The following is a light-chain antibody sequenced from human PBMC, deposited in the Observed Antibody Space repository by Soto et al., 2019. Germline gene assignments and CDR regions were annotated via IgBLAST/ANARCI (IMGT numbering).Light chain of an antibody. J-gene: IGKJ5*01. Sequence: EIVLTQSPGTLSLFPGERATLSCRASQSLSTSYLAWYQQKPGQALRLLIYGASNRAAGIPDRFSGSGSGTHFTLTISRLEPEDFAVYYCQQYGSSPTFGQGTRLEIK. CDR3: QQYGSSPT. V-gene: IGKV3-20*01. CDR2: GAS. CDR1: QSLSTSY.